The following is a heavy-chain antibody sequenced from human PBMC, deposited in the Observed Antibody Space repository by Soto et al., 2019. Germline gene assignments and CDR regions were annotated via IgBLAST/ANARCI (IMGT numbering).Heavy chain of an antibody. CDR1: GFTISSYA. Sequence: EVQLLESGGTLGQPGGSLRLSCVASGFTISSYAMSWVRQAPGKGLEWVSGISGSGVSTYYADSVRGRFTISRDYSKNTLYLQMNSLRAEDTAVYFCATDYSQTGYCSAGTCYSDYWGQGTLVTVSS. CDR3: ATDYSQTGYCSAGTCYSDY. CDR2: ISGSGVST. V-gene: IGHV3-23*01. D-gene: IGHD2-15*01. J-gene: IGHJ4*02.